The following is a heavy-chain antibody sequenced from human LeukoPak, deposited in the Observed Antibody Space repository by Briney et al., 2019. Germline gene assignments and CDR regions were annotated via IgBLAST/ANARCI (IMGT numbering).Heavy chain of an antibody. V-gene: IGHV4-59*08. Sequence: SETLSLTCSVSGASISSYNWGWIRQPPGKGLEWIGHFYYSGSPNYTPSLRSRLTMSVDTSKNQFSLRLASATAADTALYYCATYYGSGVYYPFWGLGILVTVSS. D-gene: IGHD3-22*01. J-gene: IGHJ4*02. CDR2: FYYSGSP. CDR1: GASISSYN. CDR3: ATYYGSGVYYPF.